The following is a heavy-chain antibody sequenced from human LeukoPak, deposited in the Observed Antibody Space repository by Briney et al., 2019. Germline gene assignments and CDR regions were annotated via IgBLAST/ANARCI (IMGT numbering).Heavy chain of an antibody. D-gene: IGHD2-2*01. CDR1: GYTFTTYG. J-gene: IGHJ4*02. CDR3: ARGGYCSSTSCLHFDY. V-gene: IGHV1-18*01. Sequence: VSVKVSCKASGYTFTTYGLSWVRQAPGQGLEWMGWISAYNGNTNYAQNLQGRVTMTTDTSTRTAYMELRSLRSDDTAVYYCARGGYCSSTSCLHFDYWGQGTLVTVSS. CDR2: ISAYNGNT.